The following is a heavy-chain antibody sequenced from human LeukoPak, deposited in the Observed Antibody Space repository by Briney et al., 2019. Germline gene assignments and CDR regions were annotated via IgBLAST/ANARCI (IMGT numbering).Heavy chain of an antibody. CDR3: ARGRRYDFWSGYYSGWFDP. J-gene: IGHJ5*02. CDR2: IYTSGST. CDR1: GGSISSGSYY. D-gene: IGHD3-3*01. V-gene: IGHV4-61*02. Sequence: SETLSLTCTVSGGSISSGSYYWSWIRQPAGKGLEWIGRIYTSGSTNYNPSLKSRVTISVDTSKNQFSLELSSVTAADTAVYYCARGRRYDFWSGYYSGWFDPWGQGTLVTVSS.